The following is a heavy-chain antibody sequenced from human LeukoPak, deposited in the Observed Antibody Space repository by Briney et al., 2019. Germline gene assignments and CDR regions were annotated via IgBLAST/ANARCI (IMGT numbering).Heavy chain of an antibody. Sequence: SETLSLTCTVSGGSISSSSYYWSWIRQPAGKGLEWIGRIYTSGSTNYNPSLKSRVTISVDTSKNQFSLKLSSVTAADTAVYYCARDREGDFWSGYPGYMDVWGKGTTVTVSS. V-gene: IGHV4-61*02. CDR3: ARDREGDFWSGYPGYMDV. J-gene: IGHJ6*03. CDR1: GGSISSSSYY. CDR2: IYTSGST. D-gene: IGHD3-3*01.